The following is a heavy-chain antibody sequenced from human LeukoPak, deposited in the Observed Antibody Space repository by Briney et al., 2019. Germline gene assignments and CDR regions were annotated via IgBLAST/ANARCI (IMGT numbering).Heavy chain of an antibody. CDR2: INPNSVGT. D-gene: IGHD1-26*01. J-gene: IGHJ3*02. V-gene: IGHV1-2*02. CDR1: GYTFTGYY. Sequence: ASVKVSCKASGYTFTGYYMHWVRQAPGQGLEWMGWINPNSVGTNYAQKFQGRVTMTRDTSISTAYMELSRLRSDDTAVYFCARGQGGCYPYDAFDIWGQGTMVTVSS. CDR3: ARGQGGCYPYDAFDI.